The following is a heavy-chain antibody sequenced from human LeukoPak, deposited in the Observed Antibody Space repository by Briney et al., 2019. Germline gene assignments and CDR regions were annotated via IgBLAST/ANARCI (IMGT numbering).Heavy chain of an antibody. D-gene: IGHD4-17*01. V-gene: IGHV4-61*01. CDR2: IYNRGST. Sequence: PSETLSLTCTVSGGSVSSGTYYWSWIRQPPGKGLEWIEYIYNRGSTKSNPSLKSRVTILVDTSKNQFSLKLSSVTAADTAVYYCARDPYGEGWFDPWGQGTLVTVSS. CDR1: GGSVSSGTYY. J-gene: IGHJ5*02. CDR3: ARDPYGEGWFDP.